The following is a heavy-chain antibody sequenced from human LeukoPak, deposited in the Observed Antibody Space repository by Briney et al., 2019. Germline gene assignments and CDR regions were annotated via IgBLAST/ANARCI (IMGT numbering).Heavy chain of an antibody. CDR2: ISYDGSNK. D-gene: IGHD5-24*01. Sequence: PGGSLRLSCAASGFTFSNYAMHWVRRAPGKGLEGVAVISYDGSNKYYADSVKGRFTISRDNSKNTVYLQMNNLRAEDTAVYYCARDPRRSSQMGYFDYWGQGTLVTVSS. V-gene: IGHV3-30*04. CDR1: GFTFSNYA. CDR3: ARDPRRSSQMGYFDY. J-gene: IGHJ4*02.